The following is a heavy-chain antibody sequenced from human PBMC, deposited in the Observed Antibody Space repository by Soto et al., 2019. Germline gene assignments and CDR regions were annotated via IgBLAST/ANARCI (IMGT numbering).Heavy chain of an antibody. CDR1: GGTFSSYA. D-gene: IGHD3-3*01. J-gene: IGHJ6*02. CDR2: IIPIFGTA. Sequence: SVKVSCKASGGTFSSYAISWVRQAPGQGLEWMGGIIPIFGTAKSAQKFQSRVTITADESTSTAYMALRILRSADTAVYYFARDQRIFGVVINYYGIDVWGQGTKVTVSS. CDR3: ARDQRIFGVVINYYGIDV. V-gene: IGHV1-69*13.